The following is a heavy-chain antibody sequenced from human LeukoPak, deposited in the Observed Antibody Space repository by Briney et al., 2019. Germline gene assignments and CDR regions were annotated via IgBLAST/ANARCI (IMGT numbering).Heavy chain of an antibody. CDR1: GYTFTSYG. J-gene: IGHJ6*03. CDR3: ARGLYYDILTGYSPYYYYYMDV. Sequence: SVKVSCKASGYTFTSYGNSWVRQAPGQGLEWMGRIIPILGIANYAQKFQGRVTITADKSTSTAYMELSSLRSEDTAVYYCARGLYYDILTGYSPYYYYYMDVWGKGTTVTVSS. V-gene: IGHV1-69*04. D-gene: IGHD3-9*01. CDR2: IIPILGIA.